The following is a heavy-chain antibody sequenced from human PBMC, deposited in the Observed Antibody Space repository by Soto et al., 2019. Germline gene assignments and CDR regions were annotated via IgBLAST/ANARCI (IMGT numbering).Heavy chain of an antibody. CDR3: VRAMLTSSVPQTVFAY. CDR2: ISPNSGAT. V-gene: IGHV1-18*01. Sequence: QVQLVQSEGELRQPGASVTVSCRASGYTFTSYGIIWVRQAPGQGLEWMGYISPNSGATTYAQNLQGRLTLTTDNSTSRAYMELRSLSSAHTAIYYCVRAMLTSSVPQTVFAYWGLGALVTVSS. J-gene: IGHJ4*02. CDR1: GYTFTSYG. D-gene: IGHD6-25*01.